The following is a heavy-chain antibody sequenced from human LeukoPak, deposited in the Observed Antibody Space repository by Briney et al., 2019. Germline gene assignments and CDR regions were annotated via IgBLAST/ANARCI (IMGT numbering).Heavy chain of an antibody. Sequence: TSETLSLTCTVSGGSISKQYWTWVRQSAGKGLEWIGRIYGDGTITYNPSLKSRVTMSVDTSKNQFSLRLTSVTAADTAMYYCTRDSGTTGEVKFDPWGQGILVTVSS. J-gene: IGHJ5*02. CDR2: IYGDGTI. V-gene: IGHV4-4*07. D-gene: IGHD3-10*01. CDR3: TRDSGTTGEVKFDP. CDR1: GGSISKQY.